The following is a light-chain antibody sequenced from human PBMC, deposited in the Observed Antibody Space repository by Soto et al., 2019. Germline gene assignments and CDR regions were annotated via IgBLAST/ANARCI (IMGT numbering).Light chain of an antibody. V-gene: IGKV1-5*03. Sequence: IQLTQSPSSLSTSVRDRVTITCRASQGISSYLAWYQQKPGKAPKLLIYKASDLDVGVPSRFAGSGSGTEFTLTISSLQPDDVATYYCQQYNAYSPWTFGQGTKVDIK. CDR3: QQYNAYSPWT. CDR1: QGISSY. CDR2: KAS. J-gene: IGKJ1*01.